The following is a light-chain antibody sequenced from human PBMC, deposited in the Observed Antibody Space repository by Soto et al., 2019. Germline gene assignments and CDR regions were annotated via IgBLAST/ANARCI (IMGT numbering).Light chain of an antibody. Sequence: QSVLTQPASVSGSPGQSITISCTGTSIDVGGYNYVSWFQQYPGKAPKLMIYEVSNRPSGVSVRFSGSKSGNTASLTISGLQAEDDADFYCSSFTSSSTWVFGGGTQLTVL. CDR2: EVS. J-gene: IGLJ3*02. CDR3: SSFTSSSTWV. CDR1: SIDVGGYNY. V-gene: IGLV2-14*01.